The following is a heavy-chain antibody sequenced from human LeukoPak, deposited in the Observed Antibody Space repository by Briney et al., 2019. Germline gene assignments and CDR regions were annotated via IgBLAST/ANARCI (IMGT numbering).Heavy chain of an antibody. V-gene: IGHV4-59*02. CDR3: ARMGTFYFDY. J-gene: IGHJ4*02. CDR2: IYNSGTT. Sequence: PSETLSLTCTVSGDSVSSYYWSWIRQPPGKGLEWIGFIYNSGTTTYNPSLKSRVTISVDTSKNQFSLKLSSVTAADTAVYYCARMGTFYFDYWGQGTLVTVSS. CDR1: GDSVSSYY. D-gene: IGHD1-1*01.